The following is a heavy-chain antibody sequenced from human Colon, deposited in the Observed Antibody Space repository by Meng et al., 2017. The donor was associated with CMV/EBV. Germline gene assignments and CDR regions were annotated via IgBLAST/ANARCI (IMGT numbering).Heavy chain of an antibody. CDR3: AKVFQGYDWNPLDY. CDR2: ISRSGAYT. CDR1: GFTCSTYG. J-gene: IGHJ4*02. Sequence: EVQLLGSGGGLVQPGGSLRLSCLGSGFTCSTYGMSWLRQAPGKGLEWVSGISRSGAYTHYADSVKGRFTISRDNSKNTLSLQMNSLRAEGTAVYYCAKVFQGYDWNPLDYWGQGALVTVSS. D-gene: IGHD1-20*01. V-gene: IGHV3-23*01.